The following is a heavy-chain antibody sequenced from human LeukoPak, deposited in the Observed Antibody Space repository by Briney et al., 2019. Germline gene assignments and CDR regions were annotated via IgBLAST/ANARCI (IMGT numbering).Heavy chain of an antibody. CDR1: GYSMSGGYY. V-gene: IGHV4-38-2*02. Sequence: SETLSLTCTVSGYSMSGGYYWGWIRQPPGKGVEWIASDYPSATAYYNPSLKSRATISLDTSKKEFSLRLTSLTAADTAVYYCARQIAVSGDWAFDIWGQGTMVTVSS. CDR3: ARQIAVSGDWAFDI. CDR2: DYPSATA. D-gene: IGHD6-19*01. J-gene: IGHJ3*02.